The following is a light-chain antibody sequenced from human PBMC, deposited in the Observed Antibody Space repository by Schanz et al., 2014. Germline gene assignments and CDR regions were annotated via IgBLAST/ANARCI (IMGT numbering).Light chain of an antibody. CDR3: SSYAGSINWV. Sequence: QAALTQPPSASGSPGQSVTISCTGTSSDVGAYNYVSWYQQHPGKAPKLIISDVTRRPSGVPDRFSGFKSDNTASLTVSGLQPEDEPDYYCSSYAGSINWVFGGGTKLTVL. V-gene: IGLV2-8*01. J-gene: IGLJ3*02. CDR1: SSDVGAYNY. CDR2: DVT.